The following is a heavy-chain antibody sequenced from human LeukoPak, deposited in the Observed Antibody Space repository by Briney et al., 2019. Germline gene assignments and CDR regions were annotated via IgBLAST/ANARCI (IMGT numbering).Heavy chain of an antibody. J-gene: IGHJ4*02. CDR1: GFTFTSYR. D-gene: IGHD4-17*01. V-gene: IGHV3-21*01. CDR2: ISSSSVFI. CDR3: AREEISDYGDSNEIFDY. Sequence: GGSLRLSCAASGFTFTSYRINWVRHAPGKGLEWVSSISSSSVFIFYADAVKGRFTISRGNAKNSVFLQMNRLRAEDTAVYYCAREEISDYGDSNEIFDYWGQGTLVTVSS.